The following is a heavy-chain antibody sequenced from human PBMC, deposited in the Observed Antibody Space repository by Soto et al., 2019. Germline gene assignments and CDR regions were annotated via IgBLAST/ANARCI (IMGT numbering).Heavy chain of an antibody. V-gene: IGHV4-30-4*01. CDR2: IYYSGST. J-gene: IGHJ6*02. D-gene: IGHD3-16*02. CDR3: ARDYRVPSAAAMDV. Sequence: SENLFLTLNVSGGSINSGEYHWSLIRQSPVKGLEWIGAIYYSGSTYYNPSLKSRITISVDTSKNQFSLQVNSVTAADPALHYCARDYRVPSAAAMDVWGQETTVT. CDR1: GGSINSGEYH.